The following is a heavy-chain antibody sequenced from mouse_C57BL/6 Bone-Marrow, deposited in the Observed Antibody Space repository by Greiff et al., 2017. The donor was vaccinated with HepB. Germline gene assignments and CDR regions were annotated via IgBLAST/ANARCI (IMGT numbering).Heavy chain of an antibody. D-gene: IGHD2-12*01. CDR2: ISDGGSYT. Sequence: EVQGVESGGGLVKPGGSLKLSCAASGFTFSSYAMSWVRQTPEKRLEWVATISDGGSYTYYPDNVKGRFTISRDNAKNNLYLQMSQLKSEDTAMYYCASDEGVYSPWFAYWGQGTLVTVSA. CDR3: ASDEGVYSPWFAY. CDR1: GFTFSSYA. J-gene: IGHJ3*01. V-gene: IGHV5-4*01.